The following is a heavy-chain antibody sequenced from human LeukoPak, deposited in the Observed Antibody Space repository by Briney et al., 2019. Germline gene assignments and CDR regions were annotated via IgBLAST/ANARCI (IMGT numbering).Heavy chain of an antibody. D-gene: IGHD3-10*01. CDR2: IIPIFGTA. J-gene: IGHJ3*02. Sequence: ASVKVSCKASGGTFSSYAISWVRQAPGQGLEWMGGIIPIFGTANYAQKFQGRVTITRDTSASTAYMELSSLRSEDTAVYYCARELPVGAFDIWGQGTMVTVSS. CDR3: ARELPVGAFDI. V-gene: IGHV1-69*05. CDR1: GGTFSSYA.